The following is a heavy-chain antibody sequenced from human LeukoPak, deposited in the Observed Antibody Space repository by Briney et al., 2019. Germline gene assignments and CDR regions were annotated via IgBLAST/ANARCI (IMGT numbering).Heavy chain of an antibody. D-gene: IGHD3-10*01. V-gene: IGHV4-34*01. J-gene: IGHJ4*02. CDR3: AREKWFGEWGGFDY. CDR2: INHSGST. Sequence: SETLSLTCAVYGGSFSGYYWSWIRQPPGKGLEWIGEINHSGSTSYNPSLKSRVTISVDTSKNQFSLKLSSVTAADTAVYYCAREKWFGEWGGFDYWGQGTLVTVSS. CDR1: GGSFSGYY.